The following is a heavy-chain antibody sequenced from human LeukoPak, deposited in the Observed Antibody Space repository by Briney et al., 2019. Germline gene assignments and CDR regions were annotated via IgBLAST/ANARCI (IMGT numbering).Heavy chain of an antibody. CDR1: GYSFTTYY. V-gene: IGHV1-46*01. CDR2: INPSDGST. CDR3: ARRSHQLQSDY. Sequence: ASVKVSCKASGYSFTTYYMHWVRQAPGQGLEWMGIINPSDGSTTYPQKFQGRVTMTRDTSTSTVYVELSSLRSEDTAVYYCARRSHQLQSDYWGQGTLVTVSS. D-gene: IGHD2-2*01. J-gene: IGHJ4*02.